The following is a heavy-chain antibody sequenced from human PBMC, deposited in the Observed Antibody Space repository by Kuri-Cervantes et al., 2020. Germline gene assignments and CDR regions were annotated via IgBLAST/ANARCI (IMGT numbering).Heavy chain of an antibody. Sequence: ETLSLTCAASGFTFSSYSMNWVRQAPGKGLEWVSSISSSSSYIYYADSVKGRFTISRDNAKNSLYLQMNSLRAEDTAVYYCARGPPRGGSGSYYAPNNPYYYGMDVWGQGTTVTVSS. D-gene: IGHD3-10*01. CDR1: GFTFSSYS. V-gene: IGHV3-21*03. CDR2: ISSSSSYI. J-gene: IGHJ6*02. CDR3: ARGPPRGGSGSYYAPNNPYYYGMDV.